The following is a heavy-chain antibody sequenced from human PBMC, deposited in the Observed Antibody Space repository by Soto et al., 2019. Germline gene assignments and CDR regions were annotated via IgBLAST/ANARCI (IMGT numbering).Heavy chain of an antibody. J-gene: IGHJ6*02. Sequence: QVQLVQSGAEVKKPGASVKVSCKASGYSFTTYGISWVRQAPGQGLEWMGWISDYNGNTNYEKKFQGRVTMTTDTSTRTAYMELKSLRSDDTAVYYCAREGYYSGSGSYSPPRYYGMDVWGQGTTATVS. CDR1: GYSFTTYG. CDR3: AREGYYSGSGSYSPPRYYGMDV. D-gene: IGHD3-10*01. CDR2: ISDYNGNT. V-gene: IGHV1-18*01.